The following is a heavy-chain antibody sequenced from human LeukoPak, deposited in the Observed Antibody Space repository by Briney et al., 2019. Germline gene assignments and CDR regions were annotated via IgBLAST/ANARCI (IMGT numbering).Heavy chain of an antibody. J-gene: IGHJ4*02. CDR1: GFTFSSYA. Sequence: GGSLRLSCAASGFTFSSYAMSWIRQAPGKGLEWVSAISGSGGSTYYADSVKGRFTISRDNSKNTLYLQMNSLRAEDTAVYYCAKGKASGYYSSFDYWGQGTLVTVSS. CDR3: AKGKASGYYSSFDY. CDR2: ISGSGGST. D-gene: IGHD3-22*01. V-gene: IGHV3-23*01.